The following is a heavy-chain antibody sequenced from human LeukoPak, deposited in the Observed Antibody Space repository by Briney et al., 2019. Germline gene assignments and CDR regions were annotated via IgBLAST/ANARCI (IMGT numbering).Heavy chain of an antibody. D-gene: IGHD4/OR15-4a*01. CDR2: IYPNGNT. CDR3: ARVVPYYYYGMDV. CDR1: GFTVSSNY. Sequence: GGSLRLSCAASGFTVSSNYMNWVRQAPGKGLEWVSMIYPNGNTFYTDSVKGRFTISRDNSKNTLDLQMNSLRAEDTAVYYCARVVPYYYYGMDVWGQGTTVTVSS. V-gene: IGHV3-66*01. J-gene: IGHJ6*02.